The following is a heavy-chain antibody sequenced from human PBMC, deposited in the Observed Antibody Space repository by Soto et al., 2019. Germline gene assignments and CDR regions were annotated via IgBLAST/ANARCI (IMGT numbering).Heavy chain of an antibody. CDR2: ISGSGGST. Sequence: EVQLLESGGGLVQPGGSLRLSCAASGFTFSSYAMSWVRQAPGKGLEWVSAISGSGGSTYYADSVKGRFTISRDNSKNPLYLQMNSLRAEDTAVYYCAKSEGVLRYFDWLLGSDAFDIWGQGTMVTVSS. D-gene: IGHD3-9*01. CDR1: GFTFSSYA. J-gene: IGHJ3*02. CDR3: AKSEGVLRYFDWLLGSDAFDI. V-gene: IGHV3-23*01.